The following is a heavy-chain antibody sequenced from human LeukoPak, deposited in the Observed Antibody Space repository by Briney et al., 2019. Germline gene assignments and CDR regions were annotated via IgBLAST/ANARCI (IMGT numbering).Heavy chain of an antibody. CDR3: ARGRQYYDSIVAFDI. D-gene: IGHD3-22*01. V-gene: IGHV4-59*08. J-gene: IGHJ3*02. Sequence: SETLSLTCTVSGGSISSYYWSWIRQPPGKGLEWIGYIYYSGSTNYNPSLKSRVTISVDTSKNQFSLKLSSVTAADTAVYYCARGRQYYDSIVAFDIWGQGTMVTVSS. CDR1: GGSISSYY. CDR2: IYYSGST.